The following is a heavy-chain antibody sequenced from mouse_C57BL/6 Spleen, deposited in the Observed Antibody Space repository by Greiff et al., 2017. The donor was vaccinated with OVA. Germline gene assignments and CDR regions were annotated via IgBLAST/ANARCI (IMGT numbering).Heavy chain of an antibody. CDR1: GYTFTSYW. J-gene: IGHJ2*01. Sequence: VQLQQPGAELVKPGASVKMSCKASGYTFTSYWITWVKQRPGQGLEWIGDIYPGSGSTNYNEKFKSKATLTVDTSSSTAYMQLSSLTSEDSAVYYCATNWDVEDYFDYWGQGTTLTVSS. CDR2: IYPGSGST. CDR3: ATNWDVEDYFDY. D-gene: IGHD4-1*01. V-gene: IGHV1-55*01.